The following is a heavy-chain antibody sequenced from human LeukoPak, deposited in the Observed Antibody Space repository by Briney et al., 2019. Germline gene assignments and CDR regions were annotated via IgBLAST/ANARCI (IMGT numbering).Heavy chain of an antibody. CDR2: INHSGST. Sequence: PSETLSLTCAVYGGSFTGYYWSWIRQPPGKGLEWIREINHSGSTNYNPSLKSRVTISVDTSKNQFSLKLSSVTAADTAVYYCARSVWGSGSYSGSDYWGQATLVTVSS. CDR3: ARSVWGSGSYSGSDY. J-gene: IGHJ4*02. V-gene: IGHV4-34*01. D-gene: IGHD3-10*01. CDR1: GGSFTGYY.